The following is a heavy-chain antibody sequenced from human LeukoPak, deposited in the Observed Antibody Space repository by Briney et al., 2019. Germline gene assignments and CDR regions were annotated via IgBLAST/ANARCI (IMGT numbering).Heavy chain of an antibody. CDR2: ISRGGNTI. Sequence: GGSLRLSCAASGFTFSDYYMNWIRQAPGKGLEWVSYISRGGNTIYYADSVKGRFSISRDNAKNSLYLQMNSLRAEDTAVYYCARGSTNFGYWGQGNLVTVSS. D-gene: IGHD5-24*01. V-gene: IGHV3-11*01. CDR3: ARGSTNFGY. CDR1: GFTFSDYY. J-gene: IGHJ4*02.